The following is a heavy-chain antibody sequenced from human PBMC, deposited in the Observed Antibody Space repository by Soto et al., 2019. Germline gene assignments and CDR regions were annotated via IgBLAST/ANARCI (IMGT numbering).Heavy chain of an antibody. CDR2: IYWNDDK. CDR3: THTWGLPFDY. Sequence: QITLKESGPTLVEPTQTLTLTCTYSGFSLRTTGVGVGWIRQPPGKALEWLGIIYWNDDKRYSPSLNNRFTLTSDNSKSQVVLTMTNMDPVDTATYYCTHTWGLPFDYWGQGTLVIVSS. D-gene: IGHD3-16*01. J-gene: IGHJ4*02. CDR1: GFSLRTTGVG. V-gene: IGHV2-5*01.